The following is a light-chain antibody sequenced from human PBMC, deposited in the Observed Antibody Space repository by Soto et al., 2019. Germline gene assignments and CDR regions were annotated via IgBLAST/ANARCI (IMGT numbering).Light chain of an antibody. J-gene: IGLJ2*01. V-gene: IGLV2-14*01. Sequence: QSVLTQPASVSESPGQSVTISCTGTSSDVGGYNFVSWYQQHPGKAPQLIIYDVSDRPPGVSDRCSASKSGNTASLSISGLQAEDEADYYCSSYTATSTQVFGGGTKLTVL. CDR3: SSYTATSTQV. CDR1: SSDVGGYNF. CDR2: DVS.